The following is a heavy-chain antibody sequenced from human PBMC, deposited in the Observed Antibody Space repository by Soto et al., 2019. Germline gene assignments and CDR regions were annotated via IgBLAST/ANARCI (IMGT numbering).Heavy chain of an antibody. CDR1: GYPVTAYY. CDR2: INPATGAA. Sequence: QLHLVQSGAVVKKPGASVTVSCSASGYPVTAYYMHWVRQAPGRGLEWMGGINPATGAAKYTQTSRGRVTMTRDTATSTVFMELSGLTSEDTAVFYWARGGGVGVAGSAAFDMWGQGTLVTVSS. CDR3: ARGGGVGVAGSAAFDM. V-gene: IGHV1-2*02. D-gene: IGHD3-3*01. J-gene: IGHJ3*02.